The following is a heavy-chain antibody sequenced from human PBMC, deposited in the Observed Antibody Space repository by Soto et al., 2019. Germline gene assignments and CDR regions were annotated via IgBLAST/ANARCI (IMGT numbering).Heavy chain of an antibody. CDR3: ARETSIAAPKGYYYYGMDV. CDR2: ISAYNGNT. J-gene: IGHJ6*02. CDR1: GYTFTSYG. V-gene: IGHV1-18*01. D-gene: IGHD6-6*01. Sequence: ASVKVSCKASGYTFTSYGISWVRQAPGQGLEWMGWISAYNGNTNYAQKLQGRVTMTTDTSTSTAYMELRSLRSDDTAVYYCARETSIAAPKGYYYYGMDVWGQGTTVTVSS.